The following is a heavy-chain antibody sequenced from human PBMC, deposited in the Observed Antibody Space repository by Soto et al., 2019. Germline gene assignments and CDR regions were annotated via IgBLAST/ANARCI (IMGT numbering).Heavy chain of an antibody. V-gene: IGHV4-34*01. D-gene: IGHD4-17*01. CDR2: INHSGST. CDR1: GGSFSGYY. CDR3: ARDIVLATVTATYYFDY. J-gene: IGHJ4*02. Sequence: PSETLSLTCAVYGGSFSGYYWSWIRQPPGKGLEWIGDINHSGSTNYNPSLKSRVTISVDTSKNQFSLKLSSVTAADTAVYYCARDIVLATVTATYYFDYWGQATLVTVPS.